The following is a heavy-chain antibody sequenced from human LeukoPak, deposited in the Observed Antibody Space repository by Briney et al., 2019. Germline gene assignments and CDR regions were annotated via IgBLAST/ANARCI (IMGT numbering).Heavy chain of an antibody. D-gene: IGHD3-3*01. Sequence: EASVKVSCKASGYTFTSYDINWVRQATGQGLEWMGWMNPNSSNTGYAQKFQGRVTMTRNTSISTAYMELSSLRSEDTAVYYCARGAMYYDFWSGPTSYLFDPWGQGTLVTVSS. J-gene: IGHJ5*02. CDR3: ARGAMYYDFWSGPTSYLFDP. CDR1: GYTFTSYD. CDR2: MNPNSSNT. V-gene: IGHV1-8*01.